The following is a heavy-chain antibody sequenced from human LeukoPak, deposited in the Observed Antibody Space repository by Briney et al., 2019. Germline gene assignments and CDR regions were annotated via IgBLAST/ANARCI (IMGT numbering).Heavy chain of an antibody. CDR1: GYTFTNYG. CDR3: ARDKAVTTELTQYFQH. V-gene: IGHV1-18*01. Sequence: ASVKVSCKTSGYTFTNYGVSWVRQAPGQGLGWMGWISAYNGYTNYAQKLQVRVTMTTDTSTSTAYMELRSLTSDDTAVYYCARDKAVTTELTQYFQHWGQGTLVTVSS. D-gene: IGHD4-11*01. J-gene: IGHJ1*01. CDR2: ISAYNGYT.